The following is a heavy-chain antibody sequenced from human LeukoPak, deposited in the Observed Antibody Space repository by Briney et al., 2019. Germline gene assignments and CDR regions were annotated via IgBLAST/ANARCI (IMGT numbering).Heavy chain of an antibody. CDR2: ISSSSSTI. Sequence: GGSLTLSCATSGCSLSNAWMNWVRQAAGKGREGVAYISSSSSTIYYADSVKGRFTLSRDNAKNPVYLHLGRLRVEGRAVCVCARLNYHEYHDSPGFDYWGQGSLVIVSS. J-gene: IGHJ4*02. V-gene: IGHV3-48*04. CDR3: ARLNYHEYHDSPGFDY. D-gene: IGHD2/OR15-2a*01. CDR1: GCSLSNAW.